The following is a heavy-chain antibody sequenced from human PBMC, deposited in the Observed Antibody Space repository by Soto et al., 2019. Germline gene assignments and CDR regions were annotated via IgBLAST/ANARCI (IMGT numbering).Heavy chain of an antibody. D-gene: IGHD1-1*01. Sequence: ASVKVSCKASGYTFTSYYMHWVRQAPGQGLEWMGIINPSGGSTSYAQKFQGRVTMTRDTSTSTVYMELSSLRSEDTAVYYCAREVGGGKTPRPTDAFDIWGQGTMVTVSS. J-gene: IGHJ3*02. CDR2: INPSGGST. CDR1: GYTFTSYY. CDR3: AREVGGGKTPRPTDAFDI. V-gene: IGHV1-46*01.